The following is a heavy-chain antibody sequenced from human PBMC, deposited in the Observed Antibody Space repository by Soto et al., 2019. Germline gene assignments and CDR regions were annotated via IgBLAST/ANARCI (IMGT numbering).Heavy chain of an antibody. CDR3: ARDREAGTRGYFDY. D-gene: IGHD3-22*01. CDR2: INWNSNII. Sequence: GGSLRLSCAASGFTFEDYGMHWVRQAPGKGLEWVAGINWNSNIIVYADSVKGRLTISRDNAKNSLHLRINSLRLEDTALYYCARDREAGTRGYFDYWGQGTLVTVSS. J-gene: IGHJ4*02. V-gene: IGHV3-9*01. CDR1: GFTFEDYG.